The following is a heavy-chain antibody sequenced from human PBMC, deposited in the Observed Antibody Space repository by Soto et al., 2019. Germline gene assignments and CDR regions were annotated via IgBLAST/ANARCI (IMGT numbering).Heavy chain of an antibody. CDR2: ISIGSSSM. D-gene: IGHD6-19*01. J-gene: IGHJ4*02. Sequence: PGGSLRLSCEASGFTFRNYKMDWVRQAPGKGLGWVSQISIGSSSMDYADSVKGRFSISRDNSKNTLYLQMNILRAEDTAVYYCANQLYNSGWYWRGSFDYWGRGTLVTVSS. CDR1: GFTFRNYK. V-gene: IGHV3-48*01. CDR3: ANQLYNSGWYWRGSFDY.